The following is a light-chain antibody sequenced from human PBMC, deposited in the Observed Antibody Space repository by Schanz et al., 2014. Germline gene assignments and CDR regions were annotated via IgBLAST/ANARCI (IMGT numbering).Light chain of an antibody. Sequence: QSALTQPASVSGSPGQSITISCTGTSSDVGGYNYVSWYQQHPGKAPKLMIYDVSDRPSGVSNRFSGSKSGNTASLTISRLQAEDEGDYYCSSYTSSNTLAFGGGTKLTVL. CDR1: SSDVGGYNY. CDR2: DVS. CDR3: SSYTSSNTLA. J-gene: IGLJ2*01. V-gene: IGLV2-14*01.